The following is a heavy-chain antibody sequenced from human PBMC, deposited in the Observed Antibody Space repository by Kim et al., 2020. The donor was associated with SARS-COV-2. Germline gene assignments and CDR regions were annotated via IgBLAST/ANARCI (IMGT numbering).Heavy chain of an antibody. V-gene: IGHV3-23*01. CDR3: ARDSRVLD. J-gene: IGHJ4*02. Sequence: GGSLRLSCVASGFTFRTYAMTWVRQAPGKGLEWVSTMSGTGAITSYADSVKGRFTISRDNSNNTLYLQMNSLGVDDTARYYCARDSRVLDWGQGTLVTVSS. CDR2: MSGTGAIT. CDR1: GFTFRTYA. D-gene: IGHD2-8*01.